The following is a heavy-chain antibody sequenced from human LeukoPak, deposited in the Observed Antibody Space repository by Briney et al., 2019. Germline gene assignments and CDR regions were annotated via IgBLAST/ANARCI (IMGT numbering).Heavy chain of an antibody. D-gene: IGHD6-19*01. CDR1: GFTFSSYA. J-gene: IGHJ4*02. V-gene: IGHV3-23*01. Sequence: GGSLRLSCAASGFTFSSYAMSWVRQAPGKGLEWVSAISGSGGSTYYADSVKGRFTISRDNSKNTLYLQMNSLRAEDTAVYYCALSYSSGWYLFYWGQGTLVTVSS. CDR2: ISGSGGST. CDR3: ALSYSSGWYLFY.